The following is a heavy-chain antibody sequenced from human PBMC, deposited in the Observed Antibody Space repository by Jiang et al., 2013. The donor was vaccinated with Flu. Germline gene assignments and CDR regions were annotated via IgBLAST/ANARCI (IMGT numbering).Heavy chain of an antibody. CDR1: GYTFTTYY. V-gene: IGHV1-46*01. J-gene: IGHJ2*01. Sequence: SGAEVKKPGASVKVSCKASGYTFTTYYMHWVRQAPGQGLEWMAIINPSGGSAKYAQKFQGRVTMTRDTSTTTVYMELSSLRSEDTAVYYCARGDAMVYWYFDLWGRGTLVTVSS. D-gene: IGHD5-18*01. CDR2: INPSGGSA. CDR3: ARGDAMVYWYFDL.